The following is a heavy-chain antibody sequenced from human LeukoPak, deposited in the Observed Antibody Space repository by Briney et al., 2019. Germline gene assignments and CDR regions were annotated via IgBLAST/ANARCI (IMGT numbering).Heavy chain of an antibody. J-gene: IGHJ3*02. V-gene: IGHV3-23*01. D-gene: IGHD5-18*01. CDR3: ARARSSYGYGDAFDI. CDR1: GFTFSSYA. CDR2: IGSSGDIT. Sequence: PGGSLRLSCAASGFTFSSYAMSWVRQAPGMGLEWVSSIGSSGDITYYADSVKGRFTISRDNSKNTLYLQMNSLRAEDTAVYYCARARSSYGYGDAFDIWGQGTMVTVSS.